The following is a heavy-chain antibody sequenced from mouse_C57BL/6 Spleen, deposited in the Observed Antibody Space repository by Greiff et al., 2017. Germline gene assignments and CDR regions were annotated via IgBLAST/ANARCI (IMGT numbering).Heavy chain of an antibody. D-gene: IGHD1-1*01. J-gene: IGHJ2*01. CDR3: ARGGTTVDEYFDD. CDR2: IDPSDSDT. V-gene: IGHV1-59*01. CDR1: GYTFTSYW. Sequence: QVQLQQPGAELVRPGTSVKLSCKASGYTFTSYWMHWVKQRPGQGLEWIGVIDPSDSDTNYNQKFKGKATFTVDTSSSTSYMQLSSLTSEYSAAYYFARGGTTVDEYFDDWGQGTTLTVSS.